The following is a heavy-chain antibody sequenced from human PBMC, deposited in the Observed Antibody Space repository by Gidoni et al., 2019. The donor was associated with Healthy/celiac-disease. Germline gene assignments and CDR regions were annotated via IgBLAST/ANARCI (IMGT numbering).Heavy chain of an antibody. CDR1: GFTFSSYW. D-gene: IGHD2-2*01. Sequence: EVQLVESGGGLVQPGGSLRLSCAASGFTFSSYWMSWVRQAPGKGLEWVANIKQDGSEKYYVDSVKGRFTISRDNAKNSLYLQMNSLRAEDTAVYYCARDPLGVRPTQHYYYYGMDVWGQGTTVTVSS. J-gene: IGHJ6*02. CDR2: IKQDGSEK. CDR3: ARDPLGVRPTQHYYYYGMDV. V-gene: IGHV3-7*01.